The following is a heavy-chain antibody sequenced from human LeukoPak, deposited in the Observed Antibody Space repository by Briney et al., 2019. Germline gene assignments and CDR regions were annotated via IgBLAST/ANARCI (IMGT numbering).Heavy chain of an antibody. Sequence: GGSLRLSCAASGFTFDDYAMHWVRQAPGKGLEWVSLISGDGGSTYYADSVKGRFTISRDNAKNTLYLQMNSLRADDTAVYFCVRSADDGFDIWGQGTMVTVSS. CDR2: ISGDGGST. V-gene: IGHV3-43*02. CDR3: VRSADDGFDI. D-gene: IGHD2-15*01. CDR1: GFTFDDYA. J-gene: IGHJ3*02.